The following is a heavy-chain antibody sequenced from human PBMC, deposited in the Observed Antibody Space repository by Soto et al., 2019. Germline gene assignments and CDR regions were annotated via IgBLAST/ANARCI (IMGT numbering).Heavy chain of an antibody. D-gene: IGHD1-20*01. V-gene: IGHV4-31*03. CDR1: GGSISSGGYY. Sequence: SETLSLTCTVSGGSISSGGYYWSWIRQHPGKGLEWIGYIYYSGSTYYNTSLKSRVTISVDTSKNHFSLKLSSVTAADTAVYYCARVGGINWFDPWGQGTLVTVSS. J-gene: IGHJ5*02. CDR2: IYYSGST. CDR3: ARVGGINWFDP.